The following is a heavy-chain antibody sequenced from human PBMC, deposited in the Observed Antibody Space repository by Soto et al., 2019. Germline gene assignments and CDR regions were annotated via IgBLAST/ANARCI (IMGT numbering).Heavy chain of an antibody. V-gene: IGHV4-31*03. J-gene: IGHJ4*02. D-gene: IGHD4-17*01. CDR1: GGSISSGGYY. CDR2: IYYSGSN. Sequence: SQTLSLTCTVSGGSISSGGYYWSWIRQHPGKGLEWIGYIYYSGSNYYNPSLKSRVTISVDTSKNQFSLKLSSVTAADTAVYYCARKTTVFWNFDYWGQGTLVTVSS. CDR3: ARKTTVFWNFDY.